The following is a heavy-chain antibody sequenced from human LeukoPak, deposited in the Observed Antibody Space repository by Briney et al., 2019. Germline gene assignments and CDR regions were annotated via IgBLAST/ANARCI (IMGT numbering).Heavy chain of an antibody. V-gene: IGHV4-59*01. J-gene: IGHJ4*02. D-gene: IGHD5-18*01. CDR3: ARGYSYYFES. CDR1: GGSISSYY. Sequence: SETLSLTCTVSGGSISSYYWSWIRQPPGKGLEWIGYIYSSGSTNYNPSLKSRVTISVDTSKNQFSLKLSPVTAADTAVYYCARGYSYYFESWGQGTLVTVSS. CDR2: IYSSGST.